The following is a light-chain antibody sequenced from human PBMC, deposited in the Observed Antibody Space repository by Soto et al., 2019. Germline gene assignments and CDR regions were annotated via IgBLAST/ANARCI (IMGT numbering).Light chain of an antibody. CDR3: QSYDSTNHVV. V-gene: IGLV6-57*03. Sequence: NFMLTQPHSVSESPGKTVTIPCTRSSGSIASNYVQWYQQRPGSAPTTVIYDDNQRPSGVPDRFSGSIDSSSNSASLTISGLKTDDEADYYCQSYDSTNHVVFGGGTKLTVL. CDR1: SGSIASNY. J-gene: IGLJ2*01. CDR2: DDN.